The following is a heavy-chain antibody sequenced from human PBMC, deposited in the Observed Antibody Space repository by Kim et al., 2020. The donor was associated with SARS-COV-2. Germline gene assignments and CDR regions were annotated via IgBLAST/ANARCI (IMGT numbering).Heavy chain of an antibody. V-gene: IGHV3-30*18. CDR2: ISYDGSNK. Sequence: GGSLRLSCAASGFTFSSYGMHWVRQAPGKGLEWVAVISYDGSNKYYADSVKGRFTISRDNSKNTLYLQMNSLRAEDTAVYYCAKEGDVDTAMAYYCYYG. CDR3: AKEGDVDTAMAYYCYYG. J-gene: IGHJ6*01. CDR1: GFTFSSYG. D-gene: IGHD5-18*01.